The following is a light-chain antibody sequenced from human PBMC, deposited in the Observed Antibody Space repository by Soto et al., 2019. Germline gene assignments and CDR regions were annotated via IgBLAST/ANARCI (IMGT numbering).Light chain of an antibody. V-gene: IGKV1-27*01. CDR1: QDISNY. J-gene: IGKJ1*01. CDR2: PAS. Sequence: DIQMTQSPSSLPASVGDRVTITCRASQDISNYVAWYQQRPGQVPKLLIYPASTLHSGVPSRFSGSGSGSDFTLTISSLQPEDVGTYYCQKFNSSPWTFGQGTKVDI. CDR3: QKFNSSPWT.